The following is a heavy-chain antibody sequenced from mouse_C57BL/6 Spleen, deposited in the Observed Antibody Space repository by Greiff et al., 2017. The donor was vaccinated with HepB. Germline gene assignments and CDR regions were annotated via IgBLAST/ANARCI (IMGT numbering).Heavy chain of an antibody. D-gene: IGHD1-1*01. J-gene: IGHJ1*03. CDR1: GYSITSGYY. V-gene: IGHV3-6*01. Sequence: VQLKESGPGLVKPSQSLSLTCSVTGYSITSGYYWNWIRQFPGNKLEWMGYISYDGSNNYNPSLKNRISITRDISKNQFFLKLNSVTTEDTATYYCARITTNWYFDVWGTGTTVTVSS. CDR3: ARITTNWYFDV. CDR2: ISYDGSN.